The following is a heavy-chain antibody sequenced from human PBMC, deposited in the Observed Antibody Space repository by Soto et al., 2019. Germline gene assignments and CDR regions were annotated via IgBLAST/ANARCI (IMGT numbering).Heavy chain of an antibody. CDR2: ISGSGGST. D-gene: IGHD3-3*01. V-gene: IGHV3-23*01. CDR3: AKHSRITIFGVVATQNWFDP. Sequence: PXESLRLTFAASGFTFSSYAMSGVRQAPGKGLEWVSAISGSGGSTYYADSVKGRFTISRDNSKNTLYLQMNSLRAEDTAVYYCAKHSRITIFGVVATQNWFDPWGQGTLVTVSS. J-gene: IGHJ5*02. CDR1: GFTFSSYA.